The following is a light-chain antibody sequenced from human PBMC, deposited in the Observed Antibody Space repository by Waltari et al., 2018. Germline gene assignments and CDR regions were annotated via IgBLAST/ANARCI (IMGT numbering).Light chain of an antibody. CDR3: SSFTTGSTGL. CDR2: NVS. CDR1: SSDIGSFVL. V-gene: IGLV2-14*03. Sequence: QSALAQPASVSGSPGQSITISCTGSSSDIGSFVLVSWYQQHPGRAPRLIIRNVSERPSGVPHRFSGSKSGNTASLTISSLRSEDESLYFCSSFTTGSTGLFGGGTKLTVL. J-gene: IGLJ2*01.